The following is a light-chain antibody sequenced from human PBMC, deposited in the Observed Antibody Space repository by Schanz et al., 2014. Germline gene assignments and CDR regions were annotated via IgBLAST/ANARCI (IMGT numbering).Light chain of an antibody. CDR2: DVS. CDR3: SSYTTSSTLVV. Sequence: QSALTQSASVSGSPGQSIIISCTGTSSDVGGYNYVSWYQQHPGKAPKLMIYDVSDRPSGVSSRFSGSKSGNTASLTISGLQAEDEADYYCSSYTTSSTLVVFGGGTKLTVL. J-gene: IGLJ2*01. V-gene: IGLV2-14*03. CDR1: SSDVGGYNY.